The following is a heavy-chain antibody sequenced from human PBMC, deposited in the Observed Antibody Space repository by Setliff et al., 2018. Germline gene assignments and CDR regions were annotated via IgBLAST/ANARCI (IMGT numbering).Heavy chain of an antibody. J-gene: IGHJ3*02. CDR1: GGSISSGGYY. CDR2: IYYSGNT. CDR3: ARVPRFTDTRNAFDI. Sequence: SETLSLTCTVSGGSISSGGYYWSWIRQHPGKGLEWIGYIYYSGNTYYNPSLKSRVTISVDTSKNHFSLKLSSVTAEDTAVYYCARVPRFTDTRNAFDIWGQGTMVTVSS. D-gene: IGHD5-18*01. V-gene: IGHV4-31*03.